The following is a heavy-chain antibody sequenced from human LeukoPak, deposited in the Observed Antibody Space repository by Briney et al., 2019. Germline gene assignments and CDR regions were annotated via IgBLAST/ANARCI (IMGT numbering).Heavy chain of an antibody. CDR1: GGSISSSSYY. V-gene: IGHV4-61*05. CDR2: IYYSGST. Sequence: SETLSLTCTVSGGSISSSSYYWGWIRQPPGKGLEWIGYIYYSGSTNYNPSLKSRVTISVDTSKNQFSLKLSSVTAADTAVYYCARVNYDSSGYYSFRYYYYYMDVWGKGTTVTISS. J-gene: IGHJ6*03. CDR3: ARVNYDSSGYYSFRYYYYYMDV. D-gene: IGHD3-22*01.